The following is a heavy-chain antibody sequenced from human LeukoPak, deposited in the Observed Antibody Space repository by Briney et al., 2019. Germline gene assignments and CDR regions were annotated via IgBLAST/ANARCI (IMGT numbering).Heavy chain of an antibody. CDR1: GGSFSGYH. V-gene: IGHV4-30-4*08. J-gene: IGHJ4*02. CDR2: IYYSGSP. Sequence: TSSETLSLTCAVYGGSFSGYHWSWIRQPPGKGLEWIGYIYYSGSPYCNPSLKSRVTISVDTSKNQFSLKLSSVTAADTAVYYCARAILATIPYYFDYWGQGTLVTVSS. D-gene: IGHD5-24*01. CDR3: ARAILATIPYYFDY.